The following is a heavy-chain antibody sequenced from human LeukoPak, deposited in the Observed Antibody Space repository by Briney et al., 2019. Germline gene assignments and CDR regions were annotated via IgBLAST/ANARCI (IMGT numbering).Heavy chain of an antibody. V-gene: IGHV4-39*01. Sequence: SETLSLTCTVSGGSISSSSYYWGWIRQPPGKGLEWIGSIYYSGSTYYNPSLKSRVTISVDTSKNQFSLKLSSVTAADTAVYYCARHVGYYGSGRVFDYWGQGTLVTVSS. CDR2: IYYSGST. CDR1: GGSISSSSYY. D-gene: IGHD3-10*01. CDR3: ARHVGYYGSGRVFDY. J-gene: IGHJ4*02.